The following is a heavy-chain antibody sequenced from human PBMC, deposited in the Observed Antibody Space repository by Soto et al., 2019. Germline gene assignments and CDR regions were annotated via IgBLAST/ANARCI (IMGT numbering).Heavy chain of an antibody. CDR1: GFTFVNYG. D-gene: IGHD6-6*01. J-gene: IGHJ4*02. Sequence: QPGGSLRLSCAAYGFTFVNYGMTWVRQAPGKGLEYVSVISGGGGDFTYYADSVKGRFTISRDNSKNTLYLQMNSLRAEDTAVYYCAKGYSSSSGPSDYWGQGTLVTVSS. V-gene: IGHV3-23*01. CDR3: AKGYSSSSGPSDY. CDR2: ISGGGGDFT.